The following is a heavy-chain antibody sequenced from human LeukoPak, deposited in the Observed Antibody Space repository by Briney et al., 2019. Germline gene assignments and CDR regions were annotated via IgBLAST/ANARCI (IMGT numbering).Heavy chain of an antibody. CDR1: GFTFRIYG. Sequence: GSLRLSCVGSGFTFRIYGMSWVRQAPGRGLEWVSAISGTTGRTYYADSVKGRFTISRDNSKNTLYLQMNSLRVEDTAVYYCATSKYSGSYWGQGTLVTVSS. CDR3: ATSKYSGSY. D-gene: IGHD1-26*01. V-gene: IGHV3-23*01. J-gene: IGHJ4*02. CDR2: ISGTTGRT.